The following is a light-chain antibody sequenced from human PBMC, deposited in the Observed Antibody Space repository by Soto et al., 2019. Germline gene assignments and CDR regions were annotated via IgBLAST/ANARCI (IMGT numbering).Light chain of an antibody. CDR3: QSYDSSLSGSV. Sequence: QSALTQPPSVSGAPGQRVTISCTGSSSNIGAGYDVHWYQQLPGTAPKLLIYGNNNRPSGVPDRFSGSKSGTSACLAITGLQAEDEADYYCQSYDSSLSGSVFGGGTKLTVL. V-gene: IGLV1-40*01. J-gene: IGLJ2*01. CDR1: SSNIGAGYD. CDR2: GNN.